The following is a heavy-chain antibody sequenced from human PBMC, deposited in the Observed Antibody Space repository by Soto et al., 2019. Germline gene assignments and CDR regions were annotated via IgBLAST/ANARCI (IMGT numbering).Heavy chain of an antibody. J-gene: IGHJ4*02. CDR1: GFTFSNYG. CDR2: ISYHGSDK. Sequence: QVQLVDSGGGVVQPGMSLRLSCAASGFTFSNYGMHWVRQAPGKGLEWVAFISYHGSDKNYADSVKGRFTISRDNSKNTFYLQMNSLRVDDTAVYYCAKDGTSGGTYFDYWGQGTLVTVSS. V-gene: IGHV3-30*18. CDR3: AKDGTSGGTYFDY.